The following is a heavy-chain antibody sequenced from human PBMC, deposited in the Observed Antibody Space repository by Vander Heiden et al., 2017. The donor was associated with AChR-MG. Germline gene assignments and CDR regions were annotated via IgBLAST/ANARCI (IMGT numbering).Heavy chain of an antibody. CDR1: GGTFSSYA. D-gene: IGHD3-22*01. V-gene: IGHV1-69*01. J-gene: IGHJ6*02. CDR3: ARGYANYYDSSGQRYYYYGMDV. CDR2: IIPIFGTA. Sequence: QVQLVQSGAEVKKPGSSVKVSCKASGGTFSSYAISWVRQAPGQGLEWMGGIIPIFGTANYAQKFQGRVTITADESTSTAYMELSSLRSEDTAVYYCARGYANYYDSSGQRYYYYGMDVWGQGTTVTVSS.